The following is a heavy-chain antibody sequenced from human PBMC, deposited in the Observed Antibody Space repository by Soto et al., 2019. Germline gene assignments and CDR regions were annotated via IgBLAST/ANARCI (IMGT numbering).Heavy chain of an antibody. D-gene: IGHD3-3*01. CDR3: ARAINDFWSGYLGAPSWFDP. CDR1: GGSISSGDYY. J-gene: IGHJ5*02. V-gene: IGHV4-30-4*01. Sequence: PSETLSLTCTVSGGSISSGDYYWSWIRQPPGKGLEWIGYIYYSGSTYYNPSLKSRVTISVDTSKNQFSLKLSSVTAADTAVYYCARAINDFWSGYLGAPSWFDPWGQGTLVTVSS. CDR2: IYYSGST.